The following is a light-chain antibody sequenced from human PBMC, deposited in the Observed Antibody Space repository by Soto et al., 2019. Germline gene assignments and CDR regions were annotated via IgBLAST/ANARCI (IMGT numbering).Light chain of an antibody. J-gene: IGKJ5*01. V-gene: IGKV3-11*01. CDR1: QSVSRY. CDR2: DTS. Sequence: DIVLTQTPATLSLSPGERATLSCRASQSVSRYLAWYQQKPGQAPRLLISDTSNRATGIPARFSGSGSGTDFTLTISSLEPEDFAVYYCQQRSNWPIITFGQGTRLENK. CDR3: QQRSNWPIIT.